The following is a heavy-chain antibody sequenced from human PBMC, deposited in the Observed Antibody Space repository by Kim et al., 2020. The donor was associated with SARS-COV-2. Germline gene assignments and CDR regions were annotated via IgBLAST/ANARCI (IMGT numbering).Heavy chain of an antibody. J-gene: IGHJ3*02. D-gene: IGHD1-26*01. V-gene: IGHV5-51*01. CDR3: ARRWEDTGAFDI. Sequence: SRPSFQGQVTLSADKSISTAYLQWSSLKASDTAMYYCARRWEDTGAFDIWGQGTMVTVSS.